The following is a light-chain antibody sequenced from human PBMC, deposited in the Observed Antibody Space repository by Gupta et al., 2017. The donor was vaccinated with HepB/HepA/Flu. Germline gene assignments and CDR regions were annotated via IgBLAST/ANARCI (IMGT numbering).Light chain of an antibody. CDR1: SSDVGGYNY. CDR3: SSYTSSSTSGWV. Sequence: QSALTQPASVSGSPGQSITISCTGTSSDVGGYNYVSWYQQHPGKAPKLMIYDVSNRPSGGSNRFSGSKSGNTAALTISGLQAEEEADYYCSSYTSSSTSGWVFGGGTKLTVL. J-gene: IGLJ3*02. V-gene: IGLV2-14*01. CDR2: DVS.